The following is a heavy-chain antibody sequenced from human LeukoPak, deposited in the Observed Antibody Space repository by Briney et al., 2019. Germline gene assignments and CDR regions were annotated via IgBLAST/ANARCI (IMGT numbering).Heavy chain of an antibody. CDR1: GFTVDSNY. CDR2: IYTGGNT. Sequence: GGSLRLSCAASGFTVDSNYLSWVRQAPGKGLEWVSTIYTGGNTYYAASVKGRFTISRDFSKNTVFLHMNSLRAEDTAMYYCAKDEGSSGWAWVPYWGQGTLVTVSS. CDR3: AKDEGSSGWAWVPY. D-gene: IGHD6-19*01. V-gene: IGHV3-53*01. J-gene: IGHJ4*02.